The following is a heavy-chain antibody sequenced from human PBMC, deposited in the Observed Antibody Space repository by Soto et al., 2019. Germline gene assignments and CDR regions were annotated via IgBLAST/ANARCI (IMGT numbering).Heavy chain of an antibody. CDR2: IYHSGST. V-gene: IGHV4-30-2*01. J-gene: IGHJ4*02. CDR3: ARRYGSAIDF. D-gene: IGHD1-26*01. CDR1: GGSISSGGYS. Sequence: SETLSLTCAVSGGSISSGGYSWSWIRQPPGKGLEWIGYIYHSGSTYYNPSLKSRVTISVDTSKNQFSLKLSSVAAADTAVYYCARRYGSAIDFWGQGTLVTVS.